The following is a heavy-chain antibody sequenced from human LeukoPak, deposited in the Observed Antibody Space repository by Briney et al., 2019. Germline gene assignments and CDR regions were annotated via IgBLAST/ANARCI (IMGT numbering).Heavy chain of an antibody. Sequence: SETLSLTCTVSGGSISSYYWSWIRQPPGKGLEWIGYIYYSGSTNYNPSLKSRVTISVDTSKNQFSLKLSSVTAADTAVFYCARRRHHFDSTGYYLYFDYWGQGTLVTVSS. V-gene: IGHV4-59*08. CDR2: IYYSGST. D-gene: IGHD3-22*01. CDR1: GGSISSYY. CDR3: ARRRHHFDSTGYYLYFDY. J-gene: IGHJ4*02.